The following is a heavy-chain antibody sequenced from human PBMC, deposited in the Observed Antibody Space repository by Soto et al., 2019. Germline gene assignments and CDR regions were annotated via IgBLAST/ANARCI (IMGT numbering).Heavy chain of an antibody. CDR3: AHSQSFDIVVVPAAIHPGEVYVAY. J-gene: IGHJ4*02. CDR2: IYWDDDK. CDR1: GFSLSTSGVT. D-gene: IGHD2-2*01. V-gene: IGHV2-5*02. Sequence: QITLKESGPTLVKPTQTLTLTCTFSGFSLSTSGVTVGWIRQPPGTALEWLALIYWDDDKRSSPSLKNRITITKDTSKNQVVLTITNMEPVDTATYYCAHSQSFDIVVVPAAIHPGEVYVAYWGQGTPVTVSS.